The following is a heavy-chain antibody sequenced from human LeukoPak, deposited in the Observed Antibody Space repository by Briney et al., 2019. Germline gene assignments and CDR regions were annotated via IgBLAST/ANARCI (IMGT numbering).Heavy chain of an antibody. CDR3: AKGIVEYSSSSPMDV. V-gene: IGHV3-43D*03. Sequence: AGGSLRLSCAASGFTFDDYAMHWVRQAPGKGLEWVSLISWDGGSTYYADSVMGRFTISRDNSKNSLYLQMNSLRAEDTALYYCAKGIVEYSSSSPMDVWGKGTTVTVSS. J-gene: IGHJ6*04. CDR2: ISWDGGST. CDR1: GFTFDDYA. D-gene: IGHD6-6*01.